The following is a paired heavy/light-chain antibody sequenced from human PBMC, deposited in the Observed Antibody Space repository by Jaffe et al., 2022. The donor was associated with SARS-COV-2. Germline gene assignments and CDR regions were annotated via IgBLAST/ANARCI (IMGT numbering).Light chain of an antibody. CDR2: DVR. CDR3: CSYAGTYTWV. V-gene: IGLV2-11*01. Sequence: QSALTQPRSVSGSLGQSVTISCTGTNSDVGAYNYVSWYQHHPGKDPQLIIFDVRKRPSGVPDRFSGSKSGNTASLTISGLQSDDEADYHCCSYAGTYTWVFGGGTKLTVL. J-gene: IGLJ3*02. CDR1: NSDVGAYNY.
Heavy chain of an antibody. V-gene: IGHV3-11*06. Sequence: VQLVESGGGLVKPGGSLRLYCAASGFTFSDYYMNWIRQAPGKGLEWIAYISRSNDNTNYADSVKGRFTISRDNANNEVYLQLNSLRAEDTAIYFCVRVGRGAVSGTSLDLWGRGTLVTVSS. CDR3: VRVGRGAVSGTSLDL. J-gene: IGHJ5*02. D-gene: IGHD6-19*01. CDR1: GFTFSDYY. CDR2: ISRSNDNT.